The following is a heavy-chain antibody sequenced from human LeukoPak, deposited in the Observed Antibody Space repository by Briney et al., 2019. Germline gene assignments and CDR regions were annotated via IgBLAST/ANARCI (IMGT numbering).Heavy chain of an antibody. D-gene: IGHD3-9*01. J-gene: IGHJ4*02. CDR1: RYTLTSYG. V-gene: IGHV1-18*01. Sequence: ASVKVSCQATRYTLTSYGISWVRQAPGQGLEWMGFINAYNGNTNYAQKLQGRVTMTADTSTSTAYMELRSLRSDDTAVYYCARLPYHILTGYYPPDYWGQGTLVTVSS. CDR2: INAYNGNT. CDR3: ARLPYHILTGYYPPDY.